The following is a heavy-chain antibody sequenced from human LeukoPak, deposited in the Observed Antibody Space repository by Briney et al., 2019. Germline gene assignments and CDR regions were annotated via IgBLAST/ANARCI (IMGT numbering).Heavy chain of an antibody. CDR1: GYTFTGYY. V-gene: IGHV1-2*04. CDR2: INPNSGGT. J-gene: IGHJ4*02. Sequence: GASVKVSCKASGYTFTGYYMHWVRQAPGQGLEWMGWINPNSGGTNYAQKFQGWVTMTRDTSISTAYMELSGLRSDDTAVYYCARASIGRAFDYWGQGTLVTVSS. CDR3: ARASIGRAFDY. D-gene: IGHD6-6*01.